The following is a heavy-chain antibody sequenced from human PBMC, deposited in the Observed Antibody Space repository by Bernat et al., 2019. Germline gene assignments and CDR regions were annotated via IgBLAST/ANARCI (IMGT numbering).Heavy chain of an antibody. CDR1: GFTFSSYW. D-gene: IGHD5-18*01. Sequence: EVQLVESGGGLVQPGGSLRLSCAASGFTFSSYWMHWVRQAPGKGLVWVSRINSDGSSTSYAEASKGRFTSSRANAKTTLYLQMNRLRAEDTAVYYCARDHRGPDTAMAKGGPYYYYYGMDVWGQGTTVTVSS. CDR2: INSDGSST. V-gene: IGHV3-74*01. J-gene: IGHJ6*02. CDR3: ARDHRGPDTAMAKGGPYYYYYGMDV.